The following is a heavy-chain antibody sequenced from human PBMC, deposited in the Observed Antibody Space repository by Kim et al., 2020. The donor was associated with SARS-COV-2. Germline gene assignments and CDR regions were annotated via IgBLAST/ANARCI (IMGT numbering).Heavy chain of an antibody. CDR1: GFTFSSYA. CDR3: AKDQGDFYYYDSSGPFDY. J-gene: IGHJ4*02. V-gene: IGHV3-23*01. CDR2: ISGSGGST. D-gene: IGHD3-22*01. Sequence: GGSLRLSCAASGFTFSSYAMSWVRQAPGKGLEWVSAISGSGGSTYYADSVKGRFTISRDNSKNTLYLQMNSLRAEDTAVYYCAKDQGDFYYYDSSGPFDYWGQGTLVTVSS.